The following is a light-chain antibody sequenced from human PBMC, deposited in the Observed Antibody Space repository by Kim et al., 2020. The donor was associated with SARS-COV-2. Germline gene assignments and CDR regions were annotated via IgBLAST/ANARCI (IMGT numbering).Light chain of an antibody. Sequence: SYELTQPLSVSVALGQTARITCGGNNIVTKSVHWYQQKPGQAPVLVMYRDTNRPSGIPERFSGSNSGNTATLTISRAQAGDEADYYCQVWDSSTWVFGGGTQLTVL. J-gene: IGLJ3*02. CDR3: QVWDSSTWV. V-gene: IGLV3-9*01. CDR1: NIVTKS. CDR2: RDT.